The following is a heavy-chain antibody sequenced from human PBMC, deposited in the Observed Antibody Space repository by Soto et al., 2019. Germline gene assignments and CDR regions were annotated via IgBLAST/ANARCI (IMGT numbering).Heavy chain of an antibody. CDR1: GGSISSSSYY. V-gene: IGHV4-39*01. CDR3: ARVAAAGNWFDP. J-gene: IGHJ5*02. CDR2: IYYSGST. Sequence: PSETLSLTCXVSGGSISSSSYYWGWIRQPPGKGLEWIGSIYYSGSTYYNPSLKSRVTISVDTSKNQFSLKLSSVTAADTAVYYCARVAAAGNWFDPWGQGTLVTVSS. D-gene: IGHD6-13*01.